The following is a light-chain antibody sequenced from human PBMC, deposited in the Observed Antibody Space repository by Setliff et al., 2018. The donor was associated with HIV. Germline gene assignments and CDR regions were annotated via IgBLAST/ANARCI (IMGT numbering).Light chain of an antibody. J-gene: IGLJ1*01. CDR1: SSDVGSYNR. V-gene: IGLV2-18*02. CDR3: QSYDSSLSGLYV. CDR2: EVN. Sequence: QSVLTQPPSVSGSPGQSVTISCTGTSSDVGSYNRVSWYQQHPGTAPKLMIYEVNNRPSGVPDRFSGSKSGNTASLTISGLQAEDEADYYCQSYDSSLSGLYVFGTGTKVTVL.